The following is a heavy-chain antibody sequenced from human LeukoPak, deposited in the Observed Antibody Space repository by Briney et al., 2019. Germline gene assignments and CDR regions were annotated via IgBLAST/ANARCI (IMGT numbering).Heavy chain of an antibody. J-gene: IGHJ5*02. V-gene: IGHV1-2*02. D-gene: IGHD3-10*01. CDR3: ARDPMVRGSDWFDP. CDR2: INPNSGGT. CDR1: GYTFTGYY. Sequence: ASVKVSCKASGYTFTGYYMHWVRQAPGQGLEWMGWINPNSGGTNYAQKFQGRVTMTRDTSISTAYMELSRLRSDDTAVYYCARDPMVRGSDWFDPWGQGTLVTASS.